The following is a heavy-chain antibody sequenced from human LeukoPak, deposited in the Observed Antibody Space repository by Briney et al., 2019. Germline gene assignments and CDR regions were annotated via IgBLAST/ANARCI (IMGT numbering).Heavy chain of an antibody. V-gene: IGHV3-7*01. D-gene: IGHD3-22*01. CDR3: ARVYDGSGYVHFDFLN. CDR1: GFTFSSYW. CDR2: IEQDGSEK. Sequence: GGSLRLSCAGSGFTFSSYWMSWVRQAPGKGLEWVANIEQDGSEKYYVDSVKGRFTISRDNAKNSLYLQMSSLRAEDTAVYYCARVYDGSGYVHFDFLNWGQGTLVTVSS. J-gene: IGHJ4*02.